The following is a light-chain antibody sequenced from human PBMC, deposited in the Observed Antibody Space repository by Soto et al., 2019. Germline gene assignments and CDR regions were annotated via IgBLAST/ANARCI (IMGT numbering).Light chain of an antibody. Sequence: EMVLTQSPGTLSLSPGERATLSCRASQSVSSSFLAWYQQKPGQAPRLLIYGASSRATGIPDRFSGRGSGTDFTLTISRLEPEDFAVYYCQQYGSSWTFGQGTKVDIK. V-gene: IGKV3-20*01. CDR2: GAS. CDR3: QQYGSSWT. J-gene: IGKJ1*01. CDR1: QSVSSSF.